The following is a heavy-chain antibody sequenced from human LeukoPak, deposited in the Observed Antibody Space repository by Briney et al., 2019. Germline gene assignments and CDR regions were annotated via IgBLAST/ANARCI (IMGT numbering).Heavy chain of an antibody. CDR1: GGSISSYY. J-gene: IGHJ4*02. Sequence: SETLSLTCTVSGGSISSYYWSWIRQPAGKGLEWIGRIYTSGSTNYNPSLKSRVTMSVDTSKNQFSLKLSSVTAADTAVYYCAREGNYYGSGPRGYYFDYWGQGTLVTVSS. D-gene: IGHD3-10*01. CDR2: IYTSGST. CDR3: AREGNYYGSGPRGYYFDY. V-gene: IGHV4-4*07.